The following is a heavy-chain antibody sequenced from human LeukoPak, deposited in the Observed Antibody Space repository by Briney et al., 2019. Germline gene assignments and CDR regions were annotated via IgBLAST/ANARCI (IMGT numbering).Heavy chain of an antibody. V-gene: IGHV4-59*01. CDR1: GGSISSYY. CDR3: AGASYDSSGVH. J-gene: IGHJ4*02. Sequence: SETLSLTCTVSGGSISSYYWSWIRQPPGKGLEWIGYIYYSGSTNYNPSLESRVTISVDTSKNQFSLKLSSVTAADTAVYYCAGASYDSSGVHWGQGTLVTVSS. D-gene: IGHD3-22*01. CDR2: IYYSGST.